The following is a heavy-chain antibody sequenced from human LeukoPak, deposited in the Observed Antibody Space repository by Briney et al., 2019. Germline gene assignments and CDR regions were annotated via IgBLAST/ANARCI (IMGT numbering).Heavy chain of an antibody. Sequence: ASVKVSCQASGYSFGIYGISWVRQAPGQGLEWMAWIRPYDGHTNYAQNLHARVTLTADMSTSTVYMEMFSLGSDDTAVYYCVRDGGAESPTTDYWGQGTLVTVSS. D-gene: IGHD3-16*01. CDR1: GYSFGIYG. V-gene: IGHV1-18*04. CDR2: IRPYDGHT. J-gene: IGHJ4*02. CDR3: VRDGGAESPTTDY.